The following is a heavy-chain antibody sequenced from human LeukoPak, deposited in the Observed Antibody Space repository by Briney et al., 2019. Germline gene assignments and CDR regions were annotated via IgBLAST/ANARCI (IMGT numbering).Heavy chain of an antibody. D-gene: IGHD5-18*01. CDR2: IYYSGST. J-gene: IGHJ4*02. CDR3: ARPGGYSYTFDY. CDR1: GGSISSGDYY. V-gene: IGHV4-30-4*08. Sequence: PSETLSLTCTVSGGSISSGDYYWSWIRQPPGKGLEWIGYIYYSGSTYYNPSLKSRVTISVDTSKNQFSLKLSSVTAADTAVYYCARPGGYSYTFDYWGQGTLVTVSS.